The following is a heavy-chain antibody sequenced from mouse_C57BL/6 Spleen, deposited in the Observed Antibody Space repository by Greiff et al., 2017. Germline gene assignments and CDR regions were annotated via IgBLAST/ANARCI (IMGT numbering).Heavy chain of an antibody. CDR1: GYSITSGYY. Sequence: EVKVEESGPGLVKPSQSLSLTCSVTGYSITSGYYWNWIRQFPGNKLEWMGYISYDGSNNYNPSLKNRISITRDTSKNQFFLKLNSVTTEDTATYYCARKLGQGFDYWGQGTTLTVSS. CDR3: ARKLGQGFDY. CDR2: ISYDGSN. V-gene: IGHV3-6*01. J-gene: IGHJ2*01. D-gene: IGHD4-1*01.